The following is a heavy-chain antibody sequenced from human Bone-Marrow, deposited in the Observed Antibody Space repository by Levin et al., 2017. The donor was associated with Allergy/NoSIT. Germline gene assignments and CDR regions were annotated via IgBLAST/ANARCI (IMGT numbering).Heavy chain of an antibody. V-gene: IGHV4-61*02. Sequence: LRLSCAVSGASISSGSYYWSWIRQPAGKGLEWIGRIYFSGDTNYNPSLKSRVAISVDTSKNQFALELSSVTAADTAVYYCARVKVVVGDNLPGYFYAFDLWGQGTMVTVSS. CDR2: IYFSGDT. D-gene: IGHD3-9*01. CDR1: GASISSGSYY. J-gene: IGHJ3*01. CDR3: ARVKVVVGDNLPGYFYAFDL.